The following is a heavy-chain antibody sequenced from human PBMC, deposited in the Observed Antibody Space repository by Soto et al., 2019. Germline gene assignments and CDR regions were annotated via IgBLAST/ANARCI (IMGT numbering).Heavy chain of an antibody. CDR2: ISSNGVGT. CDR1: GFTLSGYA. V-gene: IGHV3-64*01. J-gene: IGHJ6*04. CDR3: ARRARPASYAADD. Sequence: GGSLRLSCAASGFTLSGYAMDWVRQAPGKGLEYVSGISSNGVGTYYANSVQGRFTISRDNSKNTVYLQMGSLRPEDMAVYYWARRARPASYAADDWCKGPTVTLAS. D-gene: IGHD6-6*01.